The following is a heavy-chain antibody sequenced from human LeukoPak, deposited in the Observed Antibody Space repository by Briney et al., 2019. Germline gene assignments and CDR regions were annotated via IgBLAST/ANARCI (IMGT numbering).Heavy chain of an antibody. D-gene: IGHD3-22*01. CDR3: ATTLPWYSGYYRIDH. J-gene: IGHJ4*02. V-gene: IGHV1-24*01. CDR2: FDPEDGET. Sequence: ASVKVSCKVSGYTLTELSMHWVRQAPGKGLEWMGGFDPEDGETIYAQKFQGRVTMTEDTSTDTAYMELSSLRSEDTAVYYCATTLPWYSGYYRIDHWGQGTLVTVSS. CDR1: GYTLTELS.